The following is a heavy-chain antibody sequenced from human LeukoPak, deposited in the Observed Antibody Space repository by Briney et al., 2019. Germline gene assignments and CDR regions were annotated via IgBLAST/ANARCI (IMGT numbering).Heavy chain of an antibody. V-gene: IGHV4-61*01. J-gene: IGHJ4*02. CDR3: ARDGKTYDSSGYDY. CDR2: IYYSGST. CDR1: GGSISNSSYY. Sequence: SETLSLTCTVSGGSISNSSYYWSWIRQPPGKGLEWIGYIYYSGSTNYNPSLKSRVTISVDTSKNQFSLKLSSVTAADTAVYYCARDGKTYDSSGYDYWGQGTLVTVSS. D-gene: IGHD3-22*01.